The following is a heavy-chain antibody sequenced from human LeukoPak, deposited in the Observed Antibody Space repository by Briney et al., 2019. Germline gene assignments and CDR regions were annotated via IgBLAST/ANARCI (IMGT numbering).Heavy chain of an antibody. V-gene: IGHV1-2*02. D-gene: IGHD2-2*01. J-gene: IGHJ4*02. CDR2: INPNSGGT. Sequence: ASVKVSCKASGYTXTGYYMHWVRQAPGQGLEWMGWINPNSGGTNYAQKFQGRVTMTRDTSISTAYMELSRLRSDDTAVYYCARYFRYCSSTSCYEGGDYWGQGTLVTVSS. CDR3: ARYFRYCSSTSCYEGGDY. CDR1: GYTXTGYY.